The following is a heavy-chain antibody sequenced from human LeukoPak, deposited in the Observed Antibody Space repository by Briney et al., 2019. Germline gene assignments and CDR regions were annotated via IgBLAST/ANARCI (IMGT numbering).Heavy chain of an antibody. CDR2: ISWNSGSI. CDR1: GFTFDDYA. V-gene: IGHV3-9*01. Sequence: PGRSLRLSCAASGFTFDDYAMHWVRPAPGKGLEWVSGISWNSGSIGYADSVKGRFTISRDNAKNSLYLQMNSLRAEDTALYYCAKGAQVGATILVYWGQGTLVTVSS. J-gene: IGHJ4*02. D-gene: IGHD1-26*01. CDR3: AKGAQVGATILVY.